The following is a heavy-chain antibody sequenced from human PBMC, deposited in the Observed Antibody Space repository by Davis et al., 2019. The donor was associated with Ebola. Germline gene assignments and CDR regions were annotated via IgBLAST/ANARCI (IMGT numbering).Heavy chain of an antibody. J-gene: IGHJ4*02. V-gene: IGHV3-7*01. CDR2: IKQDGSEK. D-gene: IGHD6-6*01. CDR1: GFTFSNFY. CDR3: ARDKYSSSPIFDY. Sequence: GESLKISCAASGFTFSNFYMSWVRLAPGKGLEWVAKIKQDGSEKNYVDSVKGRFTISRDNPKNSLYLQMTSLRAEDTAVYYCARDKYSSSPIFDYWGQGTVVTVSS.